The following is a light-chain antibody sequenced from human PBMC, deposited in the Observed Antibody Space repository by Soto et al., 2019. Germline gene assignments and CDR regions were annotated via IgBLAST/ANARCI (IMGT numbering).Light chain of an antibody. CDR3: KSYTTSTTFV. CDR1: SSDIGTYNY. CDR2: DVS. J-gene: IGLJ1*01. V-gene: IGLV2-14*01. Sequence: QSVLTQPASVSGSPGQSITISCTGTSSDIGTYNYVSWYQQHPGKAPKLMIYDVSNRPSGVSNRFSGSKSGSTASLTISGLQAEDEADYYCKSYTTSTTFVFGTGTKVTVL.